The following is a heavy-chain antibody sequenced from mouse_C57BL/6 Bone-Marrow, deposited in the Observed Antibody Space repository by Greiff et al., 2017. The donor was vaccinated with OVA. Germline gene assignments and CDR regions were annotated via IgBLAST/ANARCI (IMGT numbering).Heavy chain of an antibody. CDR3: ARGGILRYAY. D-gene: IGHD1-1*01. CDR2: IFPGSGST. CDR1: GYTFTDYY. V-gene: IGHV1-75*01. Sequence: VQGVESGPELVKPGASVKISCKASGYTFTDYYINWVKQRPGQGLEWIGWIFPGSGSTYYNEKFKGKATLTADKSSSTAYMQLSSLTSEDSAVYFCARGGILRYAYWGQGTLVTVSA. J-gene: IGHJ3*01.